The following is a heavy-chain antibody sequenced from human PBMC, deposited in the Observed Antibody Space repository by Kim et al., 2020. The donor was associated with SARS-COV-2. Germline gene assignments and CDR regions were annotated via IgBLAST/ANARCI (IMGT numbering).Heavy chain of an antibody. CDR2: IYYSGST. CDR1: GGSISSSSYY. Sequence: SETLSLTCTVSGGSISSSSYYWGWIRQPPGKGLEWIGSIYYSGSTYYNPSLKSRVTISVDTSKNQFSLKLSSVTAADTAVYYCARHRDVLLSADYGMDVWGQGTTVTVSS. CDR3: ARHRDVLLSADYGMDV. J-gene: IGHJ6*02. V-gene: IGHV4-39*01. D-gene: IGHD3-10*01.